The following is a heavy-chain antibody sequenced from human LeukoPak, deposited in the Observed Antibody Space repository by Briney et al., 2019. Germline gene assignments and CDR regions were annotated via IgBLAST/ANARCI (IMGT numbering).Heavy chain of an antibody. CDR3: AKALNYYDRAYDM. D-gene: IGHD3-22*01. V-gene: IGHV3-30*18. CDR1: GXSFSSYG. J-gene: IGHJ3*02. CDR2: ISYDGSNK. Sequence: GRSLRLSCAASGXSFSSYGMHWVRQAPGKGLEWVAVISYDGSNKYYADSVKGRFTISRDNSENTLHMQMNTLRAEDTAMYYCAKALNYYDRAYDMWGQGTVVTVSS.